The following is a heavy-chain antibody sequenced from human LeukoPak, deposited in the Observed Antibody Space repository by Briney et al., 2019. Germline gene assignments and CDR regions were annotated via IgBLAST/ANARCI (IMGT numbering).Heavy chain of an antibody. D-gene: IGHD2-2*03. J-gene: IGHJ4*02. V-gene: IGHV1-46*01. CDR1: GYTFTSYY. Sequence: ASVKVSCKASGYTFTSYYMHWVRQAPGQGLEWMGIIDPSGGSTSYAQKFQGGVTMTRDTSTSTVYMELSSLRSEDTAVYYCARDGYCSSTSCYGLDYWGQGTLVTVSS. CDR2: IDPSGGST. CDR3: ARDGYCSSTSCYGLDY.